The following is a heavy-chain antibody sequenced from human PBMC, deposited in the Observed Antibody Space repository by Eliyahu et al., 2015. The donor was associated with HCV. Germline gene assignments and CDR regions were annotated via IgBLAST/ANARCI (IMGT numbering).Heavy chain of an antibody. Sequence: GGLVQPGGSLRLSCAASGFTFSSYWMSWVRXAPGKGLXWVANIKQDGSEKYYVDSVKGRFTISRDNAKNSLYLQMNSLRAEDTAVYYCAREGYCSGGSCYIPFGYWGQGTLVTVSS. D-gene: IGHD2-15*01. J-gene: IGHJ4*02. CDR3: AREGYCSGGSCYIPFGY. CDR1: GFTFSSYW. CDR2: IKQDGSEK. V-gene: IGHV3-7*01.